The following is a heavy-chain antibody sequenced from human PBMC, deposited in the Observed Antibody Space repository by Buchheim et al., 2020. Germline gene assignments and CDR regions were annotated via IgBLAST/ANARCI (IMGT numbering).Heavy chain of an antibody. J-gene: IGHJ5*02. CDR2: ITSDGSGT. CDR1: GFSFSSYW. CDR3: ARGIAATANPNWFDP. D-gene: IGHD6-25*01. Sequence: EVQLVESGGGLVQPGGSLRLSCAASGFSFSSYWMHWVRQAPGRGLVWVSRITSDGSGTGYADSVTGRFTISRDNAKNTLYLQMNSLGPEDTAVYFCARGIAATANPNWFDPWGQGTL. V-gene: IGHV3-74*01.